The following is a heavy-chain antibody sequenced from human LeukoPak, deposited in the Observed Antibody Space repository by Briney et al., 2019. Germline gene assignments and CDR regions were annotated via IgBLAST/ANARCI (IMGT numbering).Heavy chain of an antibody. CDR3: AKGIESSGTYYTSFDY. D-gene: IGHD1-26*01. V-gene: IGHV3-23*01. J-gene: IGHJ4*02. Sequence: PGGSLRLSCAVSGFNFNSYALSWVRHAPGKGLECVSGISGSGGATKYADSVEGRFTISRDNAKNTLFLQMSSLRAEDTAIYYCAKGIESSGTYYTSFDYWGQGTLVTVSS. CDR1: GFNFNSYA. CDR2: ISGSGGAT.